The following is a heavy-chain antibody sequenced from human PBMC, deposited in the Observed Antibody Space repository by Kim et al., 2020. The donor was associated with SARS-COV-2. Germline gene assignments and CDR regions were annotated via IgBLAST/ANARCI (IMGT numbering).Heavy chain of an antibody. V-gene: IGHV3-30-3*01. CDR2: ISYDGSHE. J-gene: IGHJ4*02. CDR1: GFTFRSFA. D-gene: IGHD6-6*01. CDR3: AREYATSSLRKFDY. Sequence: GGSLRLSCGASGFTFRSFAMHWFRQAPDKGLEWVALISYDGSHEVCADAVRGRFTTSRDNSKNTLYLQMTSLRAEDTAVYFCAREYATSSLRKFDYWGQGALVTVSS.